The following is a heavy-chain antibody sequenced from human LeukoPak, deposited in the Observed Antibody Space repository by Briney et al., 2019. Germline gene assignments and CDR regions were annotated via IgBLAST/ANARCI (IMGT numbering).Heavy chain of an antibody. J-gene: IGHJ3*02. Sequence: PSETLSLTCTVSGGSISSGGYYWSWIRQPPGKGLEWIGYIYHSGSTYYNPSLKSRVTISVDRSKNQFSLKLSSVTAADTAVYYCARGYYYGSGSPYAFDIWGQGTMVTVSS. V-gene: IGHV4-30-2*01. CDR3: ARGYYYGSGSPYAFDI. D-gene: IGHD3-10*01. CDR1: GGSISSGGYY. CDR2: IYHSGST.